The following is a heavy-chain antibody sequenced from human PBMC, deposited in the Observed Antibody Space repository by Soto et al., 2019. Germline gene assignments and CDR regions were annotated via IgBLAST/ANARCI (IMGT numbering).Heavy chain of an antibody. J-gene: IGHJ6*02. CDR1: GFTFSSYA. Sequence: PGGSLRLSCAASGFTFSSYAMHWVRQAPGKGLEWVAVISYDGSNKYYADSVKGRFTISRDNSKNTLYLQMNSLRAEDTAVYYCARDTVPAADGWGVWGQGTTVNVSS. V-gene: IGHV3-30-3*01. CDR2: ISYDGSNK. D-gene: IGHD6-13*01. CDR3: ARDTVPAADGWGV.